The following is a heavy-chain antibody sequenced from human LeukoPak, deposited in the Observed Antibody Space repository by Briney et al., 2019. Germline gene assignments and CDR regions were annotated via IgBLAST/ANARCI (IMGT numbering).Heavy chain of an antibody. CDR3: ARDFGVGRYFDY. J-gene: IGHJ4*02. Sequence: GGSLRLSCAASGFNFGVYGTHWVRQAPGKGLEGVGVIGHDGKYLKYVDSVRGRFTMSRDNSRNTLGLQMNGLRLEDTALYYCARDFGVGRYFDYCGQGNLVTVSS. CDR1: GFNFGVYG. CDR2: IGHDGKYL. D-gene: IGHD3-10*01. V-gene: IGHV3-33*01.